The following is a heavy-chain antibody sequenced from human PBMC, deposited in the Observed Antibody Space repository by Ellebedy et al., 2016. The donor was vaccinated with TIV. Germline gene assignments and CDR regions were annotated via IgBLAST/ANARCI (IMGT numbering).Heavy chain of an antibody. CDR2: ISYSGST. D-gene: IGHD1-26*01. J-gene: IGHJ4*02. V-gene: IGHV4-59*08. CDR3: GRHSGSDYPFDY. CDR1: GGSINSYF. Sequence: MPSETLSLTCTVSGGSINSYFWSWIRQPPGKGLEWVGYISYSGSTNYNPSLMSRVTMSVDTSKNQFSLNLRSVTAADTAVYYCGRHSGSDYPFDYWGQGTLVTVSS.